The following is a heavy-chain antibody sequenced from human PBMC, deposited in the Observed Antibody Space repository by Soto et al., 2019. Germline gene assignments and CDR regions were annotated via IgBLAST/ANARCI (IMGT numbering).Heavy chain of an antibody. V-gene: IGHV4-59*02. CDR3: ARGHMGWFDP. Sequence: LSLTCTVSGGSVSSYFWSWIRQPPGKGLEWIGYIYYSGETNSNPSLKSRVTMSVDTSKNQFSLRLNSVTAADSAVYYCARGHMGWFDPWGLGPLVTVSS. J-gene: IGHJ5*02. CDR1: GGSVSSYF. CDR2: IYYSGET. D-gene: IGHD3-16*01.